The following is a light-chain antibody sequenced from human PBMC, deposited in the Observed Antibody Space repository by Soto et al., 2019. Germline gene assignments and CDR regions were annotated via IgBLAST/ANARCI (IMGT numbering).Light chain of an antibody. Sequence: EIVMTQSPATLPVSPGERATLSCRASQTVYNNLAWYQQKPGQAPRLLIYSASTRATGPPARFSGSGSGTEFTLTISSLQSEDFAVYFCQQYTAWPLTFGGGTKVVIK. J-gene: IGKJ4*01. CDR1: QTVYNN. V-gene: IGKV3-15*01. CDR3: QQYTAWPLT. CDR2: SAS.